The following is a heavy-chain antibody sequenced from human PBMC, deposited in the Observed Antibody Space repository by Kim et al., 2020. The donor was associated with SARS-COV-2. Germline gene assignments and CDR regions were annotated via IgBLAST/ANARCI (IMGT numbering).Heavy chain of an antibody. Sequence: SVKVSCKASGGTFSSYAISWVRQAPGQGLEWMGRIIPILGIANYAQKFQGRVTITADKSTSTAYMELSSLRSEDTAVYYCARDQYSSGWYYRHEYLQHWGQGTLVTVSS. D-gene: IGHD6-19*01. CDR2: IIPILGIA. V-gene: IGHV1-69*10. CDR1: GGTFSSYA. CDR3: ARDQYSSGWYYRHEYLQH. J-gene: IGHJ1*01.